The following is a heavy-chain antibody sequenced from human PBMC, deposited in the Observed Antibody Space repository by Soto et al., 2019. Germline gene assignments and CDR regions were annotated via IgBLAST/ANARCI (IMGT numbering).Heavy chain of an antibody. D-gene: IGHD2-21*02. CDR3: ARESGDWPLNWFDP. CDR2: ITSDGKSK. Sequence: VHLVESGGGLVQPGGSLRLSCAASGFNFSNHWTHWVRQRPAEGLVWVSRITSDGKSKAYAESVKGRFAISRDNAKNTLYLQMNGLTAEDTAVYYCARESGDWPLNWFDPWGQGTLVTVSS. CDR1: GFNFSNHW. V-gene: IGHV3-74*01. J-gene: IGHJ5*02.